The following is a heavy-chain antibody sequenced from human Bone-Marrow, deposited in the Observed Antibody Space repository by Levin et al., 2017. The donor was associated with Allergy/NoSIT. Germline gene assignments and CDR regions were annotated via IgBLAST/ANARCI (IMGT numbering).Heavy chain of an antibody. CDR3: TREVITGNGEHYGVDV. J-gene: IGHJ6*02. V-gene: IGHV1-46*01. D-gene: IGHD3-10*01. CDR1: GYTLTNYY. CDR2: INPGGVRT. Sequence: ASVKVSCKASGYTLTNYYIHWVRQAPGQGLEWMGIINPGGVRTFSAQSLQGRITVTTDTSTSTIYMELSSLRSEDTAVYYCTREVITGNGEHYGVDVWGQGTTVIVSS.